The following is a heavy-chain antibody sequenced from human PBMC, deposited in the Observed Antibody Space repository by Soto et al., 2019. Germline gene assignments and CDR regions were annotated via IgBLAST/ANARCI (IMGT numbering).Heavy chain of an antibody. Sequence: TSETLSLTFAVYGGSFSGYYWSWIRQPPGKGLEWIGEINHSGSTNYNPSLKSRVTISVDTSKNQFSLKLSSVTAADTAVYYCERKEGSSSPGWFDPWGQGTLVTVSS. CDR1: GGSFSGYY. CDR3: ERKEGSSSPGWFDP. V-gene: IGHV4-34*01. CDR2: INHSGST. D-gene: IGHD6-6*01. J-gene: IGHJ5*02.